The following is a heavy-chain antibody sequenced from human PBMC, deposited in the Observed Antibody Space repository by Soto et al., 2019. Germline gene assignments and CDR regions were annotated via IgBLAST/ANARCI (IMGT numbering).Heavy chain of an antibody. Sequence: EVLLVESGGGLVQPGGSLTLSCAASRFTIGNYWMNWVRQAPGKGLEWVANIKGDGSEKYYVGSVEGRFTMCRDNTKNSLDLQMNSLRVEDTAVYYCAAGFPPDFWGQGTLVTVSS. CDR2: IKGDGSEK. D-gene: IGHD3-10*01. V-gene: IGHV3-7*01. CDR3: AAGFPPDF. J-gene: IGHJ4*02. CDR1: RFTIGNYW.